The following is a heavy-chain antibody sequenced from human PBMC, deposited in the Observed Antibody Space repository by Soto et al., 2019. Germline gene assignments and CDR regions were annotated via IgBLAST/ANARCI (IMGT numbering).Heavy chain of an antibody. CDR3: ARAGKLRFLEWLPYYYYYGMDV. CDR2: INHSGST. CDR1: GGSFSGYY. V-gene: IGHV4-34*01. Sequence: KPSETLSLTCAVYGGSFSGYYWSWIRQPPGKGLEWIGEINHSGSTNYNPSLKSRVTISVDTSKNQFSLKLSSVTAADTAVYYCARAGKLRFLEWLPYYYYYGMDVWGQGTTVTVSS. D-gene: IGHD3-3*01. J-gene: IGHJ6*02.